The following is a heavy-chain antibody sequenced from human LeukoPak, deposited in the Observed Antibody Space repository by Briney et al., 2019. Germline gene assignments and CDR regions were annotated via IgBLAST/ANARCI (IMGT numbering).Heavy chain of an antibody. D-gene: IGHD4-11*01. CDR1: GYTFIGDY. CDR3: ATTRVTTTRLDY. Sequence: GPSVTLSCNASGYTFIGDYLYWVRHAPAQGLDWMGWINPNSDVTNYAQKFQGSVTMTSDTSIRTAYMELTSLRSDDTAVYYCATTRVTTTRLDYWGQGTLVTVSS. V-gene: IGHV1-2*02. CDR2: INPNSDVT. J-gene: IGHJ4*02.